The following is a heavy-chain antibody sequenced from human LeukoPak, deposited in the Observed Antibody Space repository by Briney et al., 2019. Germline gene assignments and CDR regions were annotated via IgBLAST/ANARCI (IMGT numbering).Heavy chain of an antibody. V-gene: IGHV3-7*01. D-gene: IGHD3-16*01. Sequence: GGSLRLSCAASGSTFSRYWMSWVRQARGEGLEGVANIKQDGSEKYYADSVKGRFTIFRDNAKNSLYVQVNSLRAEDTAVYYCARGGSRLLTSYIFDYWGQGTLVTVSS. CDR1: GSTFSRYW. CDR3: ARGGSRLLTSYIFDY. CDR2: IKQDGSEK. J-gene: IGHJ4*02.